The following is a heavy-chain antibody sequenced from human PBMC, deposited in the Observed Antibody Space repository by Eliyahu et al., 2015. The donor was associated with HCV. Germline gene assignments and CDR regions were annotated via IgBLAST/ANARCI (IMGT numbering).Heavy chain of an antibody. Sequence: EVQLLESGGDLVQPGGSLRLSCAASGFXFTSYAMTWVRQAPGKGLEWVSAISGNGGTTYYADSVKGRFIISRENSKNTLYLQMNSLRAEDTALYYCAKDGRLGGTFYSWFDYWGQGTLVTVSS. D-gene: IGHD2-15*01. V-gene: IGHV3-23*01. CDR3: AKDGRLGGTFYSWFDY. J-gene: IGHJ4*02. CDR1: GFXFTSYA. CDR2: ISGNGGTT.